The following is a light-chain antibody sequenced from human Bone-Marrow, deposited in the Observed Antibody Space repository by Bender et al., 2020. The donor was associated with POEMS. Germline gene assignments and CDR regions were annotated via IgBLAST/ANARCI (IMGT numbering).Light chain of an antibody. CDR1: SLRIYY. V-gene: IGLV3-19*01. CDR3: NSRDSSGNVWM. Sequence: SSELTQDPAVSVALGQTVRITCQGDSLRIYYASWYQQKPGHAPVLVIYGENKRPSGIPDRFSGSNSGNTASLTITGAQAEDEADYYCNSRDSSGNVWMFGGGTKVTVL. J-gene: IGLJ3*02. CDR2: GEN.